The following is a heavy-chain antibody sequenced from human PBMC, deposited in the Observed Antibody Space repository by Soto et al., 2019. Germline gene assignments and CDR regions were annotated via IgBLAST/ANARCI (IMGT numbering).Heavy chain of an antibody. D-gene: IGHD6-6*01. CDR2: INSDGSST. CDR3: AREPLEYSSSSWYFQH. J-gene: IGHJ1*01. Sequence: PGGSLRLSCAASGFTFSSYWMHWVRQAPGKGLVWVSRINSDGSSTSCADSVKGRFTISRDNAKNTLYLQMNSLRAEDTAVYYCAREPLEYSSSSWYFQHWGQGTLVTVSS. V-gene: IGHV3-74*01. CDR1: GFTFSSYW.